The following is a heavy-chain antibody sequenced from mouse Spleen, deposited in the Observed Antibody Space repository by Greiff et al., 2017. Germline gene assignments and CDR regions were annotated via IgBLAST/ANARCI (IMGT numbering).Heavy chain of an antibody. CDR2: IYPGGGYT. CDR1: GYTFTNYW. Sequence: QVQLQQSGAELVRPGTSVKISCKASGYTFTNYWLGWVKQRPGHGLEWIGDIYPGGGYTNYNEKFKGKATLTADTSSSTAYMQLSSLTSEDSAVYFCARSGTARAPDYWGQGTTLTVSS. D-gene: IGHD3-2*01. V-gene: IGHV1-63*02. CDR3: ARSGTARAPDY. J-gene: IGHJ2*01.